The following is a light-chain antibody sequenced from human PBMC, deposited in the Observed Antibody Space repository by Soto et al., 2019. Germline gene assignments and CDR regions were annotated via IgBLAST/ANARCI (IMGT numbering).Light chain of an antibody. V-gene: IGKV3-20*01. Sequence: IVLTQSPVTLSSSPGERATLSCRASQTLSSNYLASCQQRPGQAPRRLICGASTRAAGIPDRLSVIGSVTDFTLTITRLEPEDSAVYFCQQYTGPPTTFGQGTRLEI. J-gene: IGKJ5*01. CDR1: QTLSSNY. CDR3: QQYTGPPTT. CDR2: GAS.